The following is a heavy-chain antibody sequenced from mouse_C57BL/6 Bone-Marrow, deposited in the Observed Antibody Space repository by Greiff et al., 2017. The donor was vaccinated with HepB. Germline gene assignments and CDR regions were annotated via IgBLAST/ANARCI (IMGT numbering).Heavy chain of an antibody. J-gene: IGHJ3*01. CDR1: GYTFTSYW. CDR3: ARNGCAWFAY. V-gene: IGHV1-55*01. Sequence: QVQLQQPGAELVKPGASVKMSCKASGYTFTSYWINWVKQRPGQGLEWIGDIYPGSGSTNYNEKFKSKATLTVDTSSSTAYMQLSSLTSEDAAVYYWARNGCAWFAYWGQGTLVTVSA. CDR2: IYPGSGST.